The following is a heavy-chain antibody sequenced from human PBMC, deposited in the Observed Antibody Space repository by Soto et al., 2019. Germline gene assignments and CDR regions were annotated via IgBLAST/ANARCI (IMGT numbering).Heavy chain of an antibody. CDR3: ARAWGSYVSYVTYYYGMDV. CDR2: IYYSGST. V-gene: IGHV4-31*03. CDR1: GGSISSGGYY. J-gene: IGHJ6*02. Sequence: PSETLSLTCTVSGGSISSGGYYWSWIRQHPGKGLEWIGYIYYSGSTYYNPSLKSRVTISVDTSKNQFSLKLSSVTAADTAVYYCARAWGSYVSYVTYYYGMDVWGQGTTVTVSS. D-gene: IGHD1-26*01.